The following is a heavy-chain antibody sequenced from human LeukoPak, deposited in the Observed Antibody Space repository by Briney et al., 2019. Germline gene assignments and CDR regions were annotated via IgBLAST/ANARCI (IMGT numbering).Heavy chain of an antibody. D-gene: IGHD1-26*01. J-gene: IGHJ6*02. V-gene: IGHV1-2*04. CDR1: GYTFTGYY. CDR2: INPNSGGT. CDR3: ARDRPSGSLSYYYGMDV. Sequence: ASVKVSCKASGYTFTGYYMHWVRQAPGQGLEWMGWINPNSGGTNYAQKFQGWVTMTRDTSISTAYMELSRLRSDDTAVYYCARDRPSGSLSYYYGMDVWGQGTTVTVSS.